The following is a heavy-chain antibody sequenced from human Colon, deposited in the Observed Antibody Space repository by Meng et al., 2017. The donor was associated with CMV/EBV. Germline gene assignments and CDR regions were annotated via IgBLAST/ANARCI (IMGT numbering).Heavy chain of an antibody. V-gene: IGHV4-34*01. D-gene: IGHD4-11*01. J-gene: IGHJ5*02. Sequence: SQTLSLTGAVYGGSFSGYYWSWIRQPPGKGLEWIGEINHSGSTNYNPSLKSRVTISVDTSKNQFSLKLSSVTAADTAVYYCARGTTVTTSGGFDPWGQGTLVTVSS. CDR2: INHSGST. CDR3: ARGTTVTTSGGFDP. CDR1: GGSFSGYY.